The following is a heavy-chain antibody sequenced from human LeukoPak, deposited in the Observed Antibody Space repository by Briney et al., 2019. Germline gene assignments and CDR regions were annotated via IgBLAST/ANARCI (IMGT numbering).Heavy chain of an antibody. CDR3: ARGRVDDYVWGSYRPQYYYYMDV. J-gene: IGHJ6*03. D-gene: IGHD3-16*02. V-gene: IGHV4-59*01. Sequence: SETLSLTCTVSGGSISSYYWSWIRQPPGKGLEWLGYIYYSGSTNYNPSLKSRVTISVDTSKNQFSLKLSSVTAADTAVYYCARGRVDDYVWGSYRPQYYYYMDVWGKGTTVTVSS. CDR2: IYYSGST. CDR1: GGSISSYY.